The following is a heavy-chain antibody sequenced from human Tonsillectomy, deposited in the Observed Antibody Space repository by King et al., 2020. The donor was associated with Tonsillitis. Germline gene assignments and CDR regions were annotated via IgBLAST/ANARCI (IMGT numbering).Heavy chain of an antibody. CDR3: ARERSVDFWSGYYSTAKQWYFDL. Sequence: VQLQESGPGLVKPSETLSLTCTVSGGSISSYYWSWIRQPAGKGLEWIGRIYTSGSTNYNPSLKSRVTMSVDTSKNQFSLKLSSVTAADTAVYYCARERSVDFWSGYYSTAKQWYFDLWGRGTLVTVSS. CDR2: IYTSGST. V-gene: IGHV4-4*07. CDR1: GGSISSYY. J-gene: IGHJ2*01. D-gene: IGHD3-3*01.